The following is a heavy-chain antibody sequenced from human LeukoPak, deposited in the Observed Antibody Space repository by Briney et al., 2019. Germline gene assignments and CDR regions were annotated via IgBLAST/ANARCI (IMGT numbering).Heavy chain of an antibody. CDR2: IKEDGSKT. D-gene: IGHD3-10*01. CDR1: SFTFSSYW. J-gene: IGHJ3*02. V-gene: IGHV3-7*01. CDR3: ARDPYYYDSGSFAAFDI. Sequence: GGSLRLSCAASSFTFSSYWMTWGRQAPGKGLEWVANIKEDGSKTFYVDSVKGRFTISRDNAKNSLYLQMNSLRAEDTAVYYCARDPYYYDSGSFAAFDIWSQGTMVTVSS.